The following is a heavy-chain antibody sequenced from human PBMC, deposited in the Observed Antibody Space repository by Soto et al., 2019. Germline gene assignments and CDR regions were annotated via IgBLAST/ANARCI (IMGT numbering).Heavy chain of an antibody. V-gene: IGHV1-18*01. Sequence: QVQLVQSGAEVKKPGASVKVSCKASGYTFTSYGISWVRQAPGQGLEWMGWISAYNGNTNYAQKLQGRVTMTTDTPTSXAYMELRSLRSDDTAVYYCARDVRLVIRLRYGMDVWGQGTTVTVSS. CDR3: ARDVRLVIRLRYGMDV. J-gene: IGHJ6*02. CDR2: ISAYNGNT. CDR1: GYTFTSYG. D-gene: IGHD3-22*01.